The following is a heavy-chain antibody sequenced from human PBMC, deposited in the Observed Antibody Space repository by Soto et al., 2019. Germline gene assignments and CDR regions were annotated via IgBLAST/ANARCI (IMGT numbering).Heavy chain of an antibody. D-gene: IGHD6-6*01. CDR3: TKGFVTRQLPIHLCYGMDV. V-gene: IGHV1-46*01. J-gene: IGHJ6*02. CDR1: GYLFTTYS. Sequence: QEHLVQSGTEVKKPGASVTISCQASGYLFTTYSMHWVRQVPGQALQWMRIIDPGDGSTIYVQQFQDRLTLTRDTSTNTVYMDLTSLRSEDTAMYYCTKGFVTRQLPIHLCYGMDVWGQGTTVIVSS. CDR2: IDPGDGST.